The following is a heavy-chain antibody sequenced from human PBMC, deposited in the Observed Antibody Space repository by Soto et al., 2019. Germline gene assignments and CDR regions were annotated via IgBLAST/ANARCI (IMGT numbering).Heavy chain of an antibody. J-gene: IGHJ6*02. V-gene: IGHV1-18*01. CDR3: AMVDVYVTPSPQDV. CDR2: INTYNGNT. D-gene: IGHD3-16*01. CDR1: GYTFTRYG. Sequence: QVQLVQSGAEVTNPGASVTVSCKASGYTFTRYGIGWARQAPGQGLEWMGWINTYNGNTNYAQNVQGRVTLTTDTSTSTAYMELRSLRSNDTAIYYCAMVDVYVTPSPQDVWGQGTTVIVSS.